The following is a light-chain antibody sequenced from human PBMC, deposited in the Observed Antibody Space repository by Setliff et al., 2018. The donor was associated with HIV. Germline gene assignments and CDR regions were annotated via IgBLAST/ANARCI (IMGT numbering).Light chain of an antibody. J-gene: IGLJ1*01. CDR1: SNDVGAYNT. V-gene: IGLV2-14*01. Sequence: QSALTQPASVSGSPGQSITISCTGTSNDVGAYNTVYWYQQHQGEAPKLMIYDVSTRPSGVSNRFSGSKSGNTASLTISGLQTEDEADYYCSSYTSSSTQVFGTGTKVTVL. CDR3: SSYTSSSTQV. CDR2: DVS.